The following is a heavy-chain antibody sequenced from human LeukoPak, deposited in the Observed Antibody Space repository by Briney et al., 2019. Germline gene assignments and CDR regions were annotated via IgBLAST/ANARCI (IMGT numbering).Heavy chain of an antibody. CDR1: GFTFSNYA. J-gene: IGHJ3*02. CDR2: ISGPGDTT. CDR3: AKDAFAYNGIYDAFDI. V-gene: IGHV3-23*01. Sequence: GGSLGLSCAASGFTFSNYAMNWVRQAPGRGLEWVSHISGPGDTTYFADSVKGRSTASRDNSRNTLYLQMNNLRAEDTAVYYCAKDAFAYNGIYDAFDIWGRGTVVTVSS. D-gene: IGHD3-10*01.